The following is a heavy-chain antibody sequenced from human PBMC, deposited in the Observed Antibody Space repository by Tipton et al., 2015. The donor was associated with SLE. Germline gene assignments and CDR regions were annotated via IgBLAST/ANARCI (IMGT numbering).Heavy chain of an antibody. D-gene: IGHD6-19*01. Sequence: TLSLTCTVSGGSISSEYWSWLRQPAGKGLEWIGRLNPSGGTNYNPSLKSRVTMSLDTSKKQFSLKLTSVTAADTAVHYCARYNSPPWFDPWGQGTLVTVSS. V-gene: IGHV4-4*07. CDR3: ARYNSPPWFDP. CDR1: GGSISSEY. J-gene: IGHJ5*02. CDR2: LNPSGGT.